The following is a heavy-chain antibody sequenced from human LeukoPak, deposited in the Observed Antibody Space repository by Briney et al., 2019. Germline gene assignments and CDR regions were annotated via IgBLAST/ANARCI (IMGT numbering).Heavy chain of an antibody. V-gene: IGHV3-30*18. Sequence: PGGSLRLSCAASGFTFSSYGIHWVRQAPGKGLEWVAVISYDGSYKYYADSVTGRFTISRDNSKNTLYLQMNSLRVEDTAVYYCAKGKNGYDYAFDIWGQGTMVTVSS. CDR3: AKGKNGYDYAFDI. CDR1: GFTFSSYG. CDR2: ISYDGSYK. D-gene: IGHD5-12*01. J-gene: IGHJ3*02.